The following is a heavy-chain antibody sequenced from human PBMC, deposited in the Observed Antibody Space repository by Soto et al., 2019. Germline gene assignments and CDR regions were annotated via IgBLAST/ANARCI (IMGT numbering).Heavy chain of an antibody. Sequence: GGSLRLSCAASGFTFRSYAMSWVRQAPGKGLEWVSVISGSGDSTYYADSVKGRFTISRDNSKNTLYLQMNSLRAEDTAVYYCARVNSGYDPAPFDYWGQGTLVTVSS. CDR1: GFTFRSYA. D-gene: IGHD5-12*01. CDR2: ISGSGDST. V-gene: IGHV3-23*01. J-gene: IGHJ4*02. CDR3: ARVNSGYDPAPFDY.